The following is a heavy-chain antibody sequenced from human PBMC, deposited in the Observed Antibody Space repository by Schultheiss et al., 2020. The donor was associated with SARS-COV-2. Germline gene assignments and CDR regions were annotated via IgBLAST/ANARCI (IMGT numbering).Heavy chain of an antibody. J-gene: IGHJ6*03. CDR3: AREDQGYCSSTSCYSYYYYYMDV. CDR2: ISSSSSYT. Sequence: SLKISCAASGFTFSDYYMSWIRQAPGKGLEWVSYISSSSSYTNYADSVKGRFTISRDNAKNSLYLQMNSLRAEDTAVYYCAREDQGYCSSTSCYSYYYYYMDVWGKGTTVTVSS. D-gene: IGHD2-2*02. V-gene: IGHV3-11*05. CDR1: GFTFSDYY.